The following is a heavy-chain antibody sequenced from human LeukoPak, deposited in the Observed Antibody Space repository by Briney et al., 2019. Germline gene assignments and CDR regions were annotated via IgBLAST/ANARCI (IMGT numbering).Heavy chain of an antibody. CDR1: GFTFSSYA. CDR2: IYSGGST. V-gene: IGHV3-66*01. J-gene: IGHJ3*02. CDR3: ASSDWYSSSSAFDI. Sequence: PGGSLRLSCAASGFTFSSYAMSWVRQAPGKGLEWVSVIYSGGSTYYADSVKGRFTISRDNSKNTLYLQMNSLRAEDTAVYYCASSDWYSSSSAFDIWGQGTMVTVSS. D-gene: IGHD6-6*01.